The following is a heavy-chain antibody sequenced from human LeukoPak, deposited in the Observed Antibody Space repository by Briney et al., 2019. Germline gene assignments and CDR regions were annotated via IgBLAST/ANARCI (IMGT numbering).Heavy chain of an antibody. Sequence: PGGSLRLSCVASGFTLSAYSMDWVRQAPGKGLEWISYFRSSGTTVNYADSVKGRITVSRDNAKNSLYLQMNSVRVEDMAVYYCARAPQGSYAMDVWGHGTTVTVSS. CDR3: ARAPQGSYAMDV. CDR1: GFTLSAYS. J-gene: IGHJ6*02. CDR2: FRSSGTTV. V-gene: IGHV3-48*01.